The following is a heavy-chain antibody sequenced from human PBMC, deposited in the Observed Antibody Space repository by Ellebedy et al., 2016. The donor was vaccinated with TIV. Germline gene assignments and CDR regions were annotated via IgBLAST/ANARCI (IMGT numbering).Heavy chain of an antibody. Sequence: GESLKISXAASGFTFSRHDMHWVRQATGKGLEWVSAIGTAGDTYYPGSVKGRFTISRENAKNSLYLQMNSLRAEDTAVYYCAKDGRDNGVFVLGTQFDDWGQGTLVTVSS. CDR2: IGTAGDT. CDR1: GFTFSRHD. D-gene: IGHD3-16*01. CDR3: AKDGRDNGVFVLGTQFDD. V-gene: IGHV3-13*01. J-gene: IGHJ4*02.